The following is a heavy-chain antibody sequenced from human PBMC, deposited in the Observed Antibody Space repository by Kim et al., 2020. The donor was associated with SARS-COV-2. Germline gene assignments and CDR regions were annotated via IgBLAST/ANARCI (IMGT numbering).Heavy chain of an antibody. J-gene: IGHJ3*02. CDR3: ARDRFRTLPNYYDSSGYYPSGAFDI. CDR1: GFTFSSYG. V-gene: IGHV3-33*01. Sequence: GGSLRLSCAASGFTFSSYGMHWVRQAPGKGLEWVAVIWYDGSNKYYADSVKGRFTISRDNSKNTLYLQMNSLRAEDTAVYYCARDRFRTLPNYYDSSGYYPSGAFDIWGQGTMVTVSS. D-gene: IGHD3-22*01. CDR2: IWYDGSNK.